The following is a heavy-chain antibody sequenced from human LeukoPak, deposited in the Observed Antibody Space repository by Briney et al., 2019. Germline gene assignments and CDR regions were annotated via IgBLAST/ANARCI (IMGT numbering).Heavy chain of an antibody. V-gene: IGHV3-30*03. D-gene: IGHD3-10*01. J-gene: IGHJ4*02. CDR1: GFSFSSHG. Sequence: GGTLRLSCAGSGFSFSSHGMNWVRQAPGKGLEWVASISYDGSNKYYADSVKGRFTISRDNSKNTLYLQMNSLRAEDTAVYYCARASEAKITMVRGVIDYWGQGTLVTVSS. CDR2: ISYDGSNK. CDR3: ARASEAKITMVRGVIDY.